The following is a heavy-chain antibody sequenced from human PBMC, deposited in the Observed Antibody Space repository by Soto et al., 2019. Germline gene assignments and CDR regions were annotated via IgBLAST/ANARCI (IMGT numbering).Heavy chain of an antibody. CDR3: ARVPGASKWYYFDY. CDR1: GGSISSYY. D-gene: IGHD2-8*01. J-gene: IGHJ4*02. V-gene: IGHV4-59*08. Sequence: QVQLQESGPGLVKPSETLSLTCTVSGGSISSYYWSWIRQPPGKGLEWIGYIYYSGSTYYNPSLKSRVTISVDTSKNQFSLKLSSVTAADTAVYYCARVPGASKWYYFDYWGQGTLVTVSS. CDR2: IYYSGST.